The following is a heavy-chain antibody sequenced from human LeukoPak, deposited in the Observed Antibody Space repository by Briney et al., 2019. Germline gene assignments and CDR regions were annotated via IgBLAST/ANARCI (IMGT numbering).Heavy chain of an antibody. V-gene: IGHV1-46*03. CDR1: GFTFTSYY. CDR3: ACVVRGAFDI. J-gene: IGHJ3*02. CDR2: INTSGGNT. D-gene: IGHD2-21*01. Sequence: ASVTVSCKASGFTFTSYYMHWVRQAPGQGLEWMGIINTSGGNTSYPQKFQGRVTMTRDTSTSTVYMELSSLRSEDTAVYYCACVVRGAFDIWGQGTLVTVSS.